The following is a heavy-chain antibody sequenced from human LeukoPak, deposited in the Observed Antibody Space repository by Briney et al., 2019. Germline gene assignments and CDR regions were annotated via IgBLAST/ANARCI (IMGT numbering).Heavy chain of an antibody. CDR1: GFTFSSYA. CDR3: ARDPLTYYQDY. D-gene: IGHD3-10*01. J-gene: IGHJ4*02. CDR2: IYYSGST. V-gene: IGHV4-39*07. Sequence: KTGGSLRLSCAASGFTFSSYAMHWVRQAPGKGLEWIGSIYYSGSTYYNPSLKSRVTISVDTSKNQFSLKLSSVTAADTAVYYCARDPLTYYQDYWGQGTLVTVSS.